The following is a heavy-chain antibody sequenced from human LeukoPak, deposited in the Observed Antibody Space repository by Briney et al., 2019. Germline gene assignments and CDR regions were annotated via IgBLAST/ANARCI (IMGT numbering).Heavy chain of an antibody. D-gene: IGHD4-17*01. V-gene: IGHV4-4*07. CDR2: INASGRT. CDR3: AREYGDFDY. J-gene: IGHJ4*02. CDR1: GDSINNYY. Sequence: SETLSLTCTVSGDSINNYYWSWIRRPAGKGLEWIGRINASGRTNYNSALKSRVTMSVDTSKNQFSLKVKSVTAADTAVYYCAREYGDFDYWGQGTLVTVSS.